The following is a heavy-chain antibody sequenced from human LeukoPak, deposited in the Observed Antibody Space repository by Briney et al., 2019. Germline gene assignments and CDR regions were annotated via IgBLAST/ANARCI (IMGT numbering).Heavy chain of an antibody. V-gene: IGHV1-2*06. Sequence: ASVKVSCKASGYTFTGYYMHWVRQAPGQGLEWMGRTNPNSGGTNYAQKFQGRVTMTRDTSISTAYMELSRLRSDDTAVYYCASEKLYCGGDCYPTPFDYWGQGTLVTVSS. D-gene: IGHD2-21*02. CDR1: GYTFTGYY. CDR3: ASEKLYCGGDCYPTPFDY. J-gene: IGHJ4*02. CDR2: TNPNSGGT.